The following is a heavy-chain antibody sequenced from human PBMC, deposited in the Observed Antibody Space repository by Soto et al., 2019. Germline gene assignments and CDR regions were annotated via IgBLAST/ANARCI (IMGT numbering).Heavy chain of an antibody. J-gene: IGHJ4*02. CDR3: ARALHSSSWYGIGDY. V-gene: IGHV3-30-3*01. D-gene: IGHD6-13*01. Sequence: GGSLRLSCAASGFTFSSYAMHWVRQAPGKGLEWVAVISYDGSNKYYADSVKGRFTISRDNSKNTLYLQMNSLRAEDTAVYYCARALHSSSWYGIGDYWGQGTLVTVSS. CDR1: GFTFSSYA. CDR2: ISYDGSNK.